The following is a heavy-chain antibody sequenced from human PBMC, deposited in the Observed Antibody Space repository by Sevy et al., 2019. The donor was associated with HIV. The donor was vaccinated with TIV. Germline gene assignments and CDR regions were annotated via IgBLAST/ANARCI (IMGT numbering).Heavy chain of an antibody. D-gene: IGHD5-12*01. CDR1: GFTFSSYW. CDR3: ARAVIVATGDYYGMDV. V-gene: IGHV3-7*01. Sequence: GGSLRLSCAASGFTFSSYWMSWVRQAPGKGLEWVANIKQDGSEKYYVDSVNGRFTISRDNAKNSLYLQMNSLRAEDTAVYYCARAVIVATGDYYGMDVWGQGTTVTVSS. CDR2: IKQDGSEK. J-gene: IGHJ6*02.